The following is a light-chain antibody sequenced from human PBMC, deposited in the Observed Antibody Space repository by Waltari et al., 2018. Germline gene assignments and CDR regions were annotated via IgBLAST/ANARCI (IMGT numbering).Light chain of an antibody. V-gene: IGLV3-21*04. Sequence: SFVLTQTPSVSVAPGGPATITCGGSIAGRARVHFYQHKPGQAPVLVIYYDNDRPAGIPDRFSGGTSGNTATLTISRGEAGDEADYYCQVWDTSIDVGVFGTGTKVTVL. CDR2: YDN. CDR3: QVWDTSIDVGV. J-gene: IGLJ1*01. CDR1: IAGRAR.